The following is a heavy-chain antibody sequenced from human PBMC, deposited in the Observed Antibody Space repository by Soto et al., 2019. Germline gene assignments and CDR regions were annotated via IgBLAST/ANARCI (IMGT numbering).Heavy chain of an antibody. CDR1: GDTFSNFD. CDR3: ATMLRGLLHRLDP. J-gene: IGHJ5*02. D-gene: IGHD3-16*01. V-gene: IGHV1-8*01. CDR2: MYPNNGQT. Sequence: QVQLVQSGAEVKRPGASVKVSCKASGDTFSNFDFNWVRQATGQGPEWMGWMYPNNGQTAYARTFQGRVTMTWNTSTSTAYMELSSLTSEDTAVYYCATMLRGLLHRLDPWGQGTLVTVSS.